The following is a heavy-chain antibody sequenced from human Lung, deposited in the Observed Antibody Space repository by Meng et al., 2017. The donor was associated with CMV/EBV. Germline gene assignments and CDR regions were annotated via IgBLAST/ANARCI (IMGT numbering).Heavy chain of an antibody. J-gene: IGHJ4*02. CDR3: ARDPRGDGGVTFDY. CDR1: GFNFNNYW. D-gene: IGHD5-24*01. CDR2: INEDGSET. V-gene: IGHV3-7*01. Sequence: GGSXRLXCVGSGFNFNNYWMNWVRQAPGKGLEWVANINEDGSETYYLDSVKGRFTIYRDNAKNSLFLQMNSLRADDMALYYCARDPRGDGGVTFDYWGQGXLVTVSS.